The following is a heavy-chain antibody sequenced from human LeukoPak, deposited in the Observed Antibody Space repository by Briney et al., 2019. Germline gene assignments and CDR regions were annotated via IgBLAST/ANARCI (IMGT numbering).Heavy chain of an antibody. D-gene: IGHD3-10*01. CDR1: GGSFRDYY. J-gene: IGHJ5*02. CDR2: IHDSGST. CDR3: ARGFGAGNYYYGWFDP. Sequence: SETLSLTCTVSGGSFRDYYWSWIRQPPGKGLEWIGFIHDSGSTYYNPSLKSRVSISRDMSKNQLSLMLSSVTAADTAVYYCARGFGAGNYYYGWFDPWGQGTLVSVSS. V-gene: IGHV4-4*09.